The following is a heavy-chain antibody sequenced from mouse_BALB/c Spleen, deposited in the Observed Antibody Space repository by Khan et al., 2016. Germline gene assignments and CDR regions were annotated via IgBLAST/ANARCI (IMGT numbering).Heavy chain of an antibody. CDR3: ARSGGNFDY. CDR1: GYTFTNYG. V-gene: IGHV9-3*02. D-gene: IGHD3-1*01. Sequence: QIQLVQSGPELKKPEETVKISCKASGYTFTNYGMNWVKQAPGKGLKWMGWINTNTGEPTYAEEFKGRFAFSLETSDSTAYLQINNLKNEDTATYFCARSGGNFDYWGQGTTLTVSS. CDR2: INTNTGEP. J-gene: IGHJ2*01.